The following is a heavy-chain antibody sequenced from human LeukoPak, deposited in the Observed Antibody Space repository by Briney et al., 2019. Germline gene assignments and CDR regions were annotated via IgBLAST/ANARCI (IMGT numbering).Heavy chain of an antibody. D-gene: IGHD2-15*01. J-gene: IGHJ3*02. Sequence: ASVKVSCKTSGYTFNSHYVGWVRQAPGQGLERMGWISGYNGKTNYAQKLQGRVTMTTDTSTTTAYMELRSLRSDDTAVYYCARVICSGDSCYPPSAVDIWGQGTMVTVPS. CDR1: GYTFNSHY. V-gene: IGHV1-18*01. CDR2: ISGYNGKT. CDR3: ARVICSGDSCYPPSAVDI.